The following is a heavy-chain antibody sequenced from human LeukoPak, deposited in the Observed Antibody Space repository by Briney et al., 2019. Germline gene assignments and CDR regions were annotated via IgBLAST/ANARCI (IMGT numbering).Heavy chain of an antibody. CDR2: MNPNSGNT. J-gene: IGHJ6*04. CDR3: ARASYGSGSYYWDV. D-gene: IGHD3-10*01. Sequence: ASVKVSCKASGYTFTSYDINWVRQATGQGLEWMGWMNPNSGNTGYAQKFQGRVTMTRNTSISTAYMELSSLRSEDTAVYYCARASYGSGSYYWDVWGKGTTVTISS. CDR1: GYTFTSYD. V-gene: IGHV1-8*01.